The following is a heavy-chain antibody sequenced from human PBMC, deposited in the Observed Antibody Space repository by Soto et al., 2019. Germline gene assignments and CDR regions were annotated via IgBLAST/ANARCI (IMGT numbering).Heavy chain of an antibody. J-gene: IGHJ6*02. CDR1: GFTFSSYG. CDR3: ANDLRDRWVVTAIHTIYYYYGMDV. Sequence: PGGSLRLSCAASGFTFSSYGMHWVRQAPGKGLEWVAVISYDGSNKYYADSVKGRFTISRDNSKNTLYLQMNSLRAEDTAVYYCANDLRDRWVVTAIHTIYYYYGMDVWGQGTTVTVSS. V-gene: IGHV3-30*18. CDR2: ISYDGSNK. D-gene: IGHD2-21*02.